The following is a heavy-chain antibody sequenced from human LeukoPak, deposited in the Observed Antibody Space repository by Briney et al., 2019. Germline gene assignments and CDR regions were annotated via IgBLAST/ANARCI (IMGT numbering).Heavy chain of an antibody. V-gene: IGHV3-15*01. CDR3: TRDWYYAFDF. D-gene: IGHD2-21*02. Sequence: GGSLRLSCAASGFTFSYYYMSGVRQAPGKGLEWVGRIKKRSDGGTTDYAAPVKDRFIISRDDSQDTLYLQMNTLKTEDTAVYYCTRDWYYAFDFWGQGTVVTVSS. CDR2: IKKRSDGGTT. CDR1: GFTFSYYY. J-gene: IGHJ3*01.